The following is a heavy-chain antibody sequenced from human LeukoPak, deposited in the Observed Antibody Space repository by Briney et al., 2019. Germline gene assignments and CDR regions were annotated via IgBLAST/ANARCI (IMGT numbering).Heavy chain of an antibody. CDR3: ARPIAVAGTLYFDY. V-gene: IGHV1-18*04. CDR2: ISAYNGNT. Sequence: ASVKVSCKASGYTFTSYGISWVRQAPGQGLEWMGWISAYNGNTNYAQKLQGRVIMTTDTSTSTAYMELRSLRSDDTAVYYCARPIAVAGTLYFDYWGQGTLVTVSS. D-gene: IGHD6-19*01. J-gene: IGHJ4*02. CDR1: GYTFTSYG.